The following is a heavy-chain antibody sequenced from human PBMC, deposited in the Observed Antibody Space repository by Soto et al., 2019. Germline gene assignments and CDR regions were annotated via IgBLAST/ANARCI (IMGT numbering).Heavy chain of an antibody. D-gene: IGHD2-2*01. Sequence: SETLSLTCAISGDSVSSNSAAWNWIRQSPSRGLEWLGRTYYRSKWYNDYAVSVKSRITINPDTSKNQFSLQLNSVTPEDTAVYYCARVVSYQMLEEYYGMDVWGQGTTVTVSS. V-gene: IGHV6-1*01. J-gene: IGHJ6*02. CDR1: GDSVSSNSAA. CDR2: TYYRSKWYN. CDR3: ARVVSYQMLEEYYGMDV.